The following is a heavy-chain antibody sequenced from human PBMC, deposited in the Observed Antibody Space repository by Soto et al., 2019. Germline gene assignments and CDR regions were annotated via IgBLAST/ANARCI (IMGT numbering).Heavy chain of an antibody. D-gene: IGHD6-19*01. Sequence: GGSLRLSCAASGFTFSNYGLHWVRQAPGKGLEWVAMISFDGMSKYYADSVKGRFTISRESSKNTLYLHMNSLRAEDTAVYFCARDRQQWLVNGMDVWGQGTTVTVSS. CDR1: GFTFSNYG. CDR3: ARDRQQWLVNGMDV. CDR2: ISFDGMSK. J-gene: IGHJ6*02. V-gene: IGHV3-30*03.